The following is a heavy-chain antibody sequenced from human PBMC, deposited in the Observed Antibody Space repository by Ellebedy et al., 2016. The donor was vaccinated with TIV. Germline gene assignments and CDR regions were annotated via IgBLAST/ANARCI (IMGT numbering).Heavy chain of an antibody. CDR2: ISGSGSST. CDR1: GFTFSSYA. V-gene: IGHV3-23*01. D-gene: IGHD2-15*01. CDR3: AKGNSFYCSGGSCYFDY. Sequence: GGSLRLSXAASGFTFSSYAMSWVRQAPGKGLEWVSAISGSGSSTYYADSVKGRFTISRDNSKNTLYLQMNSLRAEDTAVYYCAKGNSFYCSGGSCYFDYWGQGTLVTVSS. J-gene: IGHJ4*02.